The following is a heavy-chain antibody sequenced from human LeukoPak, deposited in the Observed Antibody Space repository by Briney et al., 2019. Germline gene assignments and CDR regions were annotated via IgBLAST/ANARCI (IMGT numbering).Heavy chain of an antibody. D-gene: IGHD3-10*01. Sequence: GASVKVSCKASGYTFTGYYMHWVRQAPGQGLEWMGWINPNSGGTNYAQKFQGRVTMTRDTSISTAYMELSRLRSDDTAVYYCARAMVRGVIYSLAYWGQGTLVTVSS. J-gene: IGHJ4*02. CDR3: ARAMVRGVIYSLAY. CDR2: INPNSGGT. V-gene: IGHV1-2*02. CDR1: GYTFTGYY.